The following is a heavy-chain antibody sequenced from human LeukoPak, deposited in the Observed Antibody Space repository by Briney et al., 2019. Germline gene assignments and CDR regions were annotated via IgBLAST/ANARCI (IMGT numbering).Heavy chain of an antibody. V-gene: IGHV1-2*02. D-gene: IGHD4-17*01. CDR2: INPNSGGT. Sequence: ASVKVSCKASGYTFTRYAISWVRQAPGQGLEWMGWINPNSGGTNYAQKFQGRVTMTRDTSISTAYMELSRLRSDDTAVYYCASRSVTMDADYWGQGTLVTVSS. CDR1: GYTFTRYA. J-gene: IGHJ4*02. CDR3: ASRSVTMDADY.